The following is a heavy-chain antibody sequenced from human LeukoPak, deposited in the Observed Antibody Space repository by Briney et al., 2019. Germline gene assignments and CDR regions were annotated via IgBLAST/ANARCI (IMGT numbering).Heavy chain of an antibody. D-gene: IGHD2-15*01. CDR1: GGSISSYY. Sequence: PSETLSLTCTVSGGSISSYYWSWIRQPPGKGLEWIGYIYTSGSTTYNPSLKSRVTISVDTSKNQFSLKLSSVTAADTAVYYCARTSLGYCSGGSCPPPNNYYYYMDVWGEGTTVTVSS. CDR2: IYTSGST. CDR3: ARTSLGYCSGGSCPPPNNYYYYMDV. V-gene: IGHV4-4*09. J-gene: IGHJ6*03.